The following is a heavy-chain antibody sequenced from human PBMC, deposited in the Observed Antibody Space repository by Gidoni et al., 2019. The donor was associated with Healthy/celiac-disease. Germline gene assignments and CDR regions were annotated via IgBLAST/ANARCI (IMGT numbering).Heavy chain of an antibody. D-gene: IGHD5-18*01. CDR2: IYYSGST. CDR1: GGSISSSSYY. V-gene: IGHV4-39*01. Sequence: QLQLQESGPGLVKPSEPLSLPCTVSGGSISSSSYYWGWIRQPPGKGLEWIGSIYYSGSTYYNPSLKSRVTISVDTSKNQFSLKLSSVTAADTAVYYCARLQLWSPSYFDYWGQGTLVTVSS. J-gene: IGHJ4*02. CDR3: ARLQLWSPSYFDY.